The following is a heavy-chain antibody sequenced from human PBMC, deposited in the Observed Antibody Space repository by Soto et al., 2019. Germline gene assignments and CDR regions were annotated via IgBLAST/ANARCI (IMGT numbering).Heavy chain of an antibody. CDR1: GFTFSSYG. CDR3: VRTYYDFWSGWEYYYGMDV. V-gene: IGHV3-30*03. J-gene: IGHJ6*02. D-gene: IGHD3-3*01. Sequence: GGSLRLSCAASGFTFSSYGMHWVRQAPGKGLEWVAVISYDGSNKYYADSVKGRFTISRDNSKNTLYLQMNSLRAEDTAVYYCVRTYYDFWSGWEYYYGMDVWGQGTTVTVSS. CDR2: ISYDGSNK.